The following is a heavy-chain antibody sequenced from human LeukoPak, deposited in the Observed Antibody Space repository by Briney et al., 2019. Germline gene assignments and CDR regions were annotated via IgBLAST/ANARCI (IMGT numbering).Heavy chain of an antibody. J-gene: IGHJ4*02. V-gene: IGHV4-4*07. CDR3: ARALNPLTGTYYFDY. CDR2: IYISGST. CDR1: GASINSHY. Sequence: SETLSLTCSGSGASINSHYWTWTRQPAGKGLEWIGRIYISGSTNYSPSLKSRVTMSVDTSKNQFSLNLISVTAADTAVYYCARALNPLTGTYYFDYWGQGTLVTVSS. D-gene: IGHD4/OR15-4a*01.